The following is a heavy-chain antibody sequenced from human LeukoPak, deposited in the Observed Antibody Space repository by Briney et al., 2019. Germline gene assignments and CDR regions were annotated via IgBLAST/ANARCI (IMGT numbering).Heavy chain of an antibody. V-gene: IGHV3-48*03. CDR2: ISSSGSTI. CDR3: ARGVSKRQKSGKKSDS. J-gene: IGHJ4*02. D-gene: IGHD2-8*01. Sequence: GGSLRLSCAASGFTFSSYEMNWVRQAPGKGLEWVSYISSSGSTIYYADSVKGRFTISRDNAKNSLYLQMNSLRAEDTAVYYCARGVSKRQKSGKKSDSWGQGPWVTV. CDR1: GFTFSSYE.